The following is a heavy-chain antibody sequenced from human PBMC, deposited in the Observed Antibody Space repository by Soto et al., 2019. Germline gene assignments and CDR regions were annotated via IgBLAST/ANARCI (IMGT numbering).Heavy chain of an antibody. CDR3: ARHAYDFWSGHPNPRYYYGMDV. V-gene: IGHV5-51*01. Sequence: PGESLKISCKGSGYSFTTYCIGWVRQMPGKGLEWTGIIYPGDSNTRYSPSLQGQVTISVDKSISTAYLQWSSLKATDTAMYYCARHAYDFWSGHPNPRYYYGMDVWGQGTTVTVSS. D-gene: IGHD3-3*01. CDR2: IYPGDSNT. CDR1: GYSFTTYC. J-gene: IGHJ6*02.